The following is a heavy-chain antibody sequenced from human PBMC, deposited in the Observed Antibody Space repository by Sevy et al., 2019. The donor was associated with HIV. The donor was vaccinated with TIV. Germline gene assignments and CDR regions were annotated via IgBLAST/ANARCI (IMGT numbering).Heavy chain of an antibody. CDR2: ISNNGATS. CDR3: ANLDDYSFRLDF. Sequence: GGSLSLSCAASGFTFSTYAMNWVRQAPGEGLEWVSSISNNGATSYYTDSVKDRFTISRENSKNIVYLQMNSLRTEDTADYYCANLDDYSFRLDFWGQGTLVTVSS. V-gene: IGHV3-23*01. CDR1: GFTFSTYA. J-gene: IGHJ4*02. D-gene: IGHD2-15*01.